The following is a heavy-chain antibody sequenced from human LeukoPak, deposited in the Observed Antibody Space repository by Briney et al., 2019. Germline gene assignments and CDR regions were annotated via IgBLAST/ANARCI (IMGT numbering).Heavy chain of an antibody. V-gene: IGHV4-30-4*01. D-gene: IGHD2-15*01. J-gene: IGHJ4*02. CDR1: GGSISSGDYY. Sequence: SQTLSLTCTVSGGSISSGDYYWSWIRQPPGKGLEWIGYIYYGGSTYYNPSLKSRVTISVDTSKNQFSLKLSSVTAADTAVYYCARASLRLYYFDYWGQGTLVTVSS. CDR2: IYYGGST. CDR3: ARASLRLYYFDY.